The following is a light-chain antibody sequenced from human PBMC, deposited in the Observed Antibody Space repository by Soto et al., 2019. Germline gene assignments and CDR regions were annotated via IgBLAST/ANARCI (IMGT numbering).Light chain of an antibody. CDR2: DVN. CDR3: SSYTTSSTLV. J-gene: IGLJ7*01. Sequence: QSVLTQPASVSGSPGQSITISCTGTSSDVGGYNYVSWYQQHPGKTPKLMIYDVNNRPSGVSNRFSGSKSGNTASLTISGLQAEDEAHYYCSSYTTSSTLVFGGGTQLTVL. V-gene: IGLV2-14*03. CDR1: SSDVGGYNY.